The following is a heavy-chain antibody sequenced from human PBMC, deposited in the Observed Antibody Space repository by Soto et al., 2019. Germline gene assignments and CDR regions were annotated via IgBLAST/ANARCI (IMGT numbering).Heavy chain of an antibody. CDR3: AADSTGYCSSTSCYYYYYGMDG. J-gene: IGHJ6*02. Sequence: SVKVSCKASGFTFTSSAVQWVRQARGQRLEWIGWIVVGSGNTNYAQKFQERVTITRDMSTSTAYMELSSLRSEDTAVYYCAADSTGYCSSTSCYYYYYGMDGWGQGTTVTVSS. V-gene: IGHV1-58*01. CDR2: IVVGSGNT. D-gene: IGHD2-2*01. CDR1: GFTFTSSA.